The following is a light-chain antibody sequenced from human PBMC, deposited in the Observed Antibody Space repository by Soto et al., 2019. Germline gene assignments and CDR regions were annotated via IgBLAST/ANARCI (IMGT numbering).Light chain of an antibody. CDR3: QQYESYPMT. Sequence: DSQMTQYPSTLSASIGDRVTITCRAGQSISSRLAWYQQKPGKAPKLLISKASTLQSGVPPRFSGSGSGTEFALTISSLQPDDFATYYCQQYESYPMTFGAGTKVDIK. V-gene: IGKV1-5*03. CDR1: QSISSR. CDR2: KAS. J-gene: IGKJ4*01.